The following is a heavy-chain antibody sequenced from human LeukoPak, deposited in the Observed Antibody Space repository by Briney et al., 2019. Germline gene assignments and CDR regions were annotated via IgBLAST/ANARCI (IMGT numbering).Heavy chain of an antibody. Sequence: AGGSLRLSCAASGFTFSSYSMNWVRQAPGKGLEWVSSISSSSSYIYYADSVKGRFTISRDNAKNSLYLQMNSLRAEDTAVYYCARELKHYDSSGYYPGPFDYWGQGTLVTVSS. V-gene: IGHV3-21*01. D-gene: IGHD3-22*01. CDR1: GFTFSSYS. J-gene: IGHJ4*02. CDR3: ARELKHYDSSGYYPGPFDY. CDR2: ISSSSSYI.